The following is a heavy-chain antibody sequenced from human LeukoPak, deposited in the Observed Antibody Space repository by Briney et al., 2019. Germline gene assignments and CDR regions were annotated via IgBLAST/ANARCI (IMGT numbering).Heavy chain of an antibody. V-gene: IGHV3-21*01. J-gene: IGHJ4*02. CDR3: ARDNWIEAHYFDY. CDR2: ISTSSNYI. D-gene: IGHD1-20*01. Sequence: GGSLRLSCVASGFTFSTYSMNWVRQAPGKGLEWVSFISTSSNYIYYADSVKGRFTISRDNAKNSLYLQMNSLRAEDTAVYYCARDNWIEAHYFDYWGQGTLVSVSS. CDR1: GFTFSTYS.